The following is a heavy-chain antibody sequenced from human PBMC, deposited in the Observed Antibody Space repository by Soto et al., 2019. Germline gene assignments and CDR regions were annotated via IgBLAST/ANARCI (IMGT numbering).Heavy chain of an antibody. Sequence: ASVKVSCKASGYTFTSYGISWGRQAPGQRLEWMGWISAYNGNTNYAQKLQGRVTMTTDTSTSTAYMELRSLRSDDTAVYYCARVYYYYDSSGYSNFDYWGQGTLVTVSS. J-gene: IGHJ4*02. CDR1: GYTFTSYG. V-gene: IGHV1-18*01. CDR3: ARVYYYYDSSGYSNFDY. D-gene: IGHD3-22*01. CDR2: ISAYNGNT.